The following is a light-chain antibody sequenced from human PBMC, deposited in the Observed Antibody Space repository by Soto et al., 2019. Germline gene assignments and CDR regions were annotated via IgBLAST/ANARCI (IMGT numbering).Light chain of an antibody. CDR1: QIIGTN. CDR2: DAS. Sequence: DIQMTQSPSSLSASAGDRVTISCRAGQIIGTNLNWYQQKPGKAPNPLIYDASSLKSGVPSRFSGSGSGTEFTLTISSLQPDDFATYYCQQYNTYSTFGQGTRLEIK. CDR3: QQYNTYST. V-gene: IGKV1-5*01. J-gene: IGKJ5*01.